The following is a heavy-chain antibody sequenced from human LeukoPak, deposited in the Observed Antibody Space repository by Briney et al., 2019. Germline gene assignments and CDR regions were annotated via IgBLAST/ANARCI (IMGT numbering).Heavy chain of an antibody. CDR2: ISPKSGGT. J-gene: IGHJ4*02. CDR3: ARGGHGRYYDSSGYYHSLPDDY. Sequence: GASVKVSCKASGYTFTGYHMHWVRQAPGQGLEWMGWISPKSGGTKYAQKLQGRVTMTRDTSISTAYMELSRLRSDDTAVYYCARGGHGRYYDSSGYYHSLPDDYWGQGTLVTVSS. CDR1: GYTFTGYH. V-gene: IGHV1-2*02. D-gene: IGHD3-22*01.